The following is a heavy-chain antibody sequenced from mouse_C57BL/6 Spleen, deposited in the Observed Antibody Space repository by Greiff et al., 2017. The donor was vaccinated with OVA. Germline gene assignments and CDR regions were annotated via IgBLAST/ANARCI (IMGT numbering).Heavy chain of an antibody. D-gene: IGHD2-4*01. Sequence: EVQLQQSGPELVKPGASVKIPCKASGYTFTDYNMDWVKQSHGKSLEWIGDINPNNGGTIYNQKFKGKATLTVDKSSSTAYMELRSLTSEDTAVYYCARRLDDYGEDWYFDVWGTGTTVTVSS. CDR2: INPNNGGT. CDR3: ARRLDDYGEDWYFDV. CDR1: GYTFTDYN. J-gene: IGHJ1*03. V-gene: IGHV1-18*01.